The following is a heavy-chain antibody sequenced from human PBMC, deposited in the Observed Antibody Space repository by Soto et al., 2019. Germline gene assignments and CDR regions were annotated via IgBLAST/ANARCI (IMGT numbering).Heavy chain of an antibody. V-gene: IGHV1-69*13. CDR3: ARGYCSGGNCYSGMDV. CDR1: GGTFGTHA. D-gene: IGHD2-15*01. Sequence: ASVKVSCKASGGTFGTHAIIWVRQAPGRGLEWMGGIIPISGTTYYTQKFQGRVTITADEPTSTAFMELSSLESDDTAVFYCARGYCSGGNCYSGMDVWGQGTMVTLSS. CDR2: IIPISGTT. J-gene: IGHJ6*02.